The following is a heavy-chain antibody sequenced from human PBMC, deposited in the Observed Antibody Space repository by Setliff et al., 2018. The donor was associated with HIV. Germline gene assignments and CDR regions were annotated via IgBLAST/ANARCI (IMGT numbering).Heavy chain of an antibody. CDR3: TRHLPVYYGSGVSYYFDY. V-gene: IGHV4-59*08. CDR2: IANDGST. CDR1: GDSISRYY. D-gene: IGHD3-10*01. J-gene: IGHJ4*02. Sequence: SETLSLTCNVSGDSISRYYWSWIRQPPGKGLEWIGYIANDGSTNYNPPLKSRLSISVDASKNQVSLKLTSVTAADTAVYYCTRHLPVYYGSGVSYYFDYWGQGTLVTVSS.